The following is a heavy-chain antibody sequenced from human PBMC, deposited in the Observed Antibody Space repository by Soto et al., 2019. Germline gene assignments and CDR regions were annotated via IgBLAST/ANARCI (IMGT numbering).Heavy chain of an antibody. D-gene: IGHD6-13*01. CDR1: GGSFSGYY. CDR3: ERGRIAAAAVRNWFDP. Sequence: QVQLQQWGAGLLKPSETLSLTCAVYGGSFSGYYWSWIRQPPGKGLEWIGEINHSGSTNYNPSLKSRVPISVDTSKNQFSLKLSSVTAADTAVYYCERGRIAAAAVRNWFDPWGQGTLVSVS. V-gene: IGHV4-34*01. CDR2: INHSGST. J-gene: IGHJ5*02.